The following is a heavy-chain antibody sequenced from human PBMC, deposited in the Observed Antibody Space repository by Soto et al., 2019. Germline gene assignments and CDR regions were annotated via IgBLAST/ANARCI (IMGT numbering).Heavy chain of an antibody. CDR3: ARDRSGGYNWFDP. Sequence: PETLSLTSTVSGGPISSYYWSWIRQPPGKGLEWIGYIYYSGSTNYNPSLKSRVTISVDTSKNQFSLKLSSVTAAGTAVYYCARDRSGGYNWFDPWGQGALVTGS. CDR1: GGPISSYY. CDR2: IYYSGST. J-gene: IGHJ5*02. D-gene: IGHD3-10*01. V-gene: IGHV4-59*01.